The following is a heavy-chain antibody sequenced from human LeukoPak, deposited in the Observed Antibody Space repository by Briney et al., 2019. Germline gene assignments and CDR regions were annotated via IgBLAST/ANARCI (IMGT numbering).Heavy chain of an antibody. CDR1: EFSVGSNY. V-gene: IGHV3-66*01. CDR3: ARDHGCSGGSCYSDFNYYYYMDV. D-gene: IGHD2-15*01. Sequence: PGGSLRLSCAASEFSVGSNYMTWVRQAPGKGLEWVSLIYSGGSTYYADSVKGRFTISRDNSKNTLYLQMNSLRAEDTAVYYCARDHGCSGGSCYSDFNYYYYMDVWGKGTTVTVSS. J-gene: IGHJ6*03. CDR2: IYSGGST.